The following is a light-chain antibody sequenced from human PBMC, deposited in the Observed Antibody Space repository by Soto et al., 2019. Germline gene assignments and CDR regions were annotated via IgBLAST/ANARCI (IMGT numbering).Light chain of an antibody. V-gene: IGKV3-20*01. J-gene: IGKJ4*01. CDR3: PQYDSSPLT. CDR2: DTS. Sequence: EIVLTQSPGTLSLSPGERATLPCRASRSVSSNYLAWYQQKPGQAPRLLIYDTSSRATGIPDRFSGSGSGTDFTLTISRLEPEDFAVYYCPQYDSSPLTFGGGTKVEIK. CDR1: RSVSSNY.